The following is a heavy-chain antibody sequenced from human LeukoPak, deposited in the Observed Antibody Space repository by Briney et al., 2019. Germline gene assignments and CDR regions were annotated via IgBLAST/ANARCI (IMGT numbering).Heavy chain of an antibody. CDR1: GLTFSSYV. D-gene: IGHD4-17*01. J-gene: IGHJ4*02. Sequence: GGSLRLSCAASGLTFSSYVMHWVRQAPGKGLEWVAVMSYDGSNTYYADSVKGRFTISRDNSKNTLYLQLNSLRVEDTAVYYCARGDYPYYFDYWGQGTLVTVSS. CDR2: MSYDGSNT. V-gene: IGHV3-30-3*01. CDR3: ARGDYPYYFDY.